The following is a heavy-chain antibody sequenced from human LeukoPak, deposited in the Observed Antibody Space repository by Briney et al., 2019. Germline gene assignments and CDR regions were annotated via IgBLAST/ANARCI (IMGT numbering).Heavy chain of an antibody. CDR3: AREAPAMVRGVPRYYFDY. CDR2: IYDSGRT. CDR1: GGSISSFY. J-gene: IGHJ4*02. V-gene: IGHV4-59*01. Sequence: SESLSLAWTVSGGSISSFYWSWVRHPPGDGLGWNGYIYDSGRTNYNPSPKTGATISVDTSKNQFSLKLSSVTAADTAVYYCAREAPAMVRGVPRYYFDYWGQGTLVTVSS. D-gene: IGHD3-10*01.